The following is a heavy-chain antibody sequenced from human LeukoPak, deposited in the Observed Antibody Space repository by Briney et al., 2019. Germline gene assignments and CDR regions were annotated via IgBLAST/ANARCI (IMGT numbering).Heavy chain of an antibody. CDR2: ISGSGGST. CDR3: AKRELGYCSSTSCLWGYYFDY. V-gene: IGHV3-23*01. D-gene: IGHD2-2*01. Sequence: GGSLRLSCAASGFTFSSYAMSWVRQAPGKGLEWVSAISGSGGSTYYADSVKGRFTISRDNSKNTLYLQMNSLRAEDTAVYYCAKRELGYCSSTSCLWGYYFDYWGQGTLVTVSS. J-gene: IGHJ4*02. CDR1: GFTFSSYA.